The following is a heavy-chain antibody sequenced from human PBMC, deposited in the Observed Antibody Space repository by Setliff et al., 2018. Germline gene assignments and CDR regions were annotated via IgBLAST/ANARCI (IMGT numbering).Heavy chain of an antibody. CDR2: VYYSGYT. Sequence: SETLSLTCNVSGGSVSSTSHYWGWIRQPPGKGMEWIGSVYYSGYTYYNPSLRSRVTISVDTSKNQFSMKLTSVTAADTAVYYCARVDFTMIQGVLGLWGQGTLVTVSS. J-gene: IGHJ1*01. D-gene: IGHD3-10*01. CDR3: ARVDFTMIQGVLGL. V-gene: IGHV4-39*07. CDR1: GGSVSSTSHY.